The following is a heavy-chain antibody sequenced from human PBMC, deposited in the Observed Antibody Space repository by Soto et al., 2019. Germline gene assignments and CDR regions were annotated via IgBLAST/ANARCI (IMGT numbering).Heavy chain of an antibody. CDR3: AREHRQGGMDV. CDR2: IYYSGST. V-gene: IGHV4-30-4*01. J-gene: IGHJ6*02. CDR1: GGSISSGDYY. Sequence: SETLSLTCTVSGGSISSGDYYWSWIRQPPGKGLEWIGYIYYSGSTYYNPSLKSRVTISVDTSKNQFSLKLSSVTAADTAVYYCAREHRQGGMDVWGQGTTVTVSS.